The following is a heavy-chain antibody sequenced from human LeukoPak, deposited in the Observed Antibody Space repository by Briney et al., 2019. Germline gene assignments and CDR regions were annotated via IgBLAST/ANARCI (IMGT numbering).Heavy chain of an antibody. J-gene: IGHJ5*02. D-gene: IGHD3-10*01. V-gene: IGHV4-30-2*01. Sequence: PSQTLSLTCTVSGGSISSGGYYWSWIRQPPGKGLEWIGYIYHSGSTYYNPSLKSRVTISVDRSKNQFSLKLSSVTAADTAVYYCAHYYGSGSSSRGFDPWGQGTLVTVSS. CDR1: GGSISSGGYY. CDR3: AHYYGSGSSSRGFDP. CDR2: IYHSGST.